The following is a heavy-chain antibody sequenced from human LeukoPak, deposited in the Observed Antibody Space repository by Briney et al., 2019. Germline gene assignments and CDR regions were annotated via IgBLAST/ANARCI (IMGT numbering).Heavy chain of an antibody. CDR1: GYSISSGYY. Sequence: SETLSLTCTVSGYSISSGYYWGWIRQPPGKGLEWIGSIYHSGSTYYNPSLKGRVTISVDTSKNQFSLKLSSVTAADTAVYYCAREWQQLVPFDYWGQGTLVTVSS. J-gene: IGHJ4*02. D-gene: IGHD6-13*01. V-gene: IGHV4-38-2*02. CDR3: AREWQQLVPFDY. CDR2: IYHSGST.